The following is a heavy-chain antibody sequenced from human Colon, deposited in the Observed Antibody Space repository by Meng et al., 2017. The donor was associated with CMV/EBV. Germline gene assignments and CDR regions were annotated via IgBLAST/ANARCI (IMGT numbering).Heavy chain of an antibody. Sequence: GGSLRLSCAAFGFTFRSYGMSWVRQAPGKGLEWIALIHSDGSRTYYADSVKGRFTISRDNSKNTLHLQMNSLRAEDTAIYYCAKDQRVAVGGEDAYDDWGQGTMVTVSS. CDR2: IHSDGSRT. D-gene: IGHD6-19*01. CDR3: AKDQRVAVGGEDAYDD. CDR1: GFTFRSYG. J-gene: IGHJ3*01. V-gene: IGHV3-23*03.